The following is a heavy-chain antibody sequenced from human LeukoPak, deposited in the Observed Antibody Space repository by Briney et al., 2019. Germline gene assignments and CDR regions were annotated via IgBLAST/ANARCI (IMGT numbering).Heavy chain of an antibody. D-gene: IGHD5-18*01. CDR1: GFSLSTSGMC. CDR2: IDWDECK. V-gene: IGHV2-70*11. Sequence: SGPTLVKPTQTLTLTCTFSGFSLSTSGMCVSWIRQPPGKALEGLARIDWDECKYYSTSLKTRLTISKDTSKNEVVLTMTNMHPVDTATYYCARIPVAYSYGPPPYYYYYGMDVWGQGTTVTVSS. J-gene: IGHJ6*02. CDR3: ARIPVAYSYGPPPYYYYYGMDV.